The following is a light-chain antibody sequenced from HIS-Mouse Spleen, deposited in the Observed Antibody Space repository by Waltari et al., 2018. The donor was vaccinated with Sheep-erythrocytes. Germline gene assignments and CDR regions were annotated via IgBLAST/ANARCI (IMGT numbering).Light chain of an antibody. CDR3: QSYDSSINWV. J-gene: IGLJ3*02. Sequence: NFMLTQPHSVSESPGKTVTISCTRSSGSIASNYAQWYQQPQGSAPTTVIYEDNQRPSGVPDRFSGSIDSSSNSASLTISGLKTEDEADYYCQSYDSSINWVFGGGTKLTVL. V-gene: IGLV6-57*04. CDR1: SGSIASNY. CDR2: EDN.